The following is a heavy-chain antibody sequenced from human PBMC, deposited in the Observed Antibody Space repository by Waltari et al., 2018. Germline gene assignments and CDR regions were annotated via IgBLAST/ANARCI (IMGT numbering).Heavy chain of an antibody. CDR3: ARHLRGYSYGYDPDY. CDR2: IYPGDSDT. J-gene: IGHJ4*02. Sequence: EVQLVQSGAEVKKPGESLKISCKGSGYSFTSYWIGWVRQMPGKGLEWMGIIYPGDSDTRYSPAFQGQVTISADKSISTAYLQWSSLKAADTAMYYCARHLRGYSYGYDPDYWGQGTLVTVSS. CDR1: GYSFTSYW. V-gene: IGHV5-51*01. D-gene: IGHD5-18*01.